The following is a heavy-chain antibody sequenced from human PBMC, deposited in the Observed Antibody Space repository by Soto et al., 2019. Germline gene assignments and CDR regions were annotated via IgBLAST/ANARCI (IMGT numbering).Heavy chain of an antibody. J-gene: IGHJ4*02. CDR1: GGSISSSNW. CDR3: ARDFCSGGSCYSDY. V-gene: IGHV4-4*02. D-gene: IGHD2-15*01. CDR2: IYHSGST. Sequence: SETLSLTCAVSGGSISSSNWWSWVRQPPGKGLEWFGEIYHSGSTNYNPSLKSRVTISVDKSKNQFSLKLSSVTAADTAVYYCARDFCSGGSCYSDYWGQGTLVTVSS.